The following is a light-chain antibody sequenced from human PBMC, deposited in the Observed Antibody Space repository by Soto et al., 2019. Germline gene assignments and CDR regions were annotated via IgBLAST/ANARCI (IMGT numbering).Light chain of an antibody. CDR1: SGHSTYI. Sequence: QLVLTLSSSASASLGSSVKLTCTLSSGHSTYIIAWHQQQPGKAPRYLMKLDGSGSYNKGSGVPDRFSGSSSGADRYLTISNLQFEDEADYYCETWDINTHVVFGGGTKLTVL. J-gene: IGLJ2*01. V-gene: IGLV4-60*02. CDR2: LDGSGSY. CDR3: ETWDINTHVV.